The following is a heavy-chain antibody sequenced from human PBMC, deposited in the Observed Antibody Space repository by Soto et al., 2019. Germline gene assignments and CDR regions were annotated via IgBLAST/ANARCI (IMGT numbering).Heavy chain of an antibody. V-gene: IGHV4-4*02. Sequence: QVQLQESGPGLVRPSGTVSLTCAVSGISISSGDWWSWVRQPPGKGLEWIGEIHHSGSTNYNPSLMGRVTMSVVPSKDLFSLTLTSVTAAATAFYYCARDQGSHPGDWGQGTLVSVSS. CDR3: ARDQGSHPGD. CDR1: GISISSGDW. D-gene: IGHD6-13*01. CDR2: IHHSGST. J-gene: IGHJ4*02.